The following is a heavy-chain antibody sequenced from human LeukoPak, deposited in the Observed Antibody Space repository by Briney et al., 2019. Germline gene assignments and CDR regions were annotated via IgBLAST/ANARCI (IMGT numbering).Heavy chain of an antibody. CDR1: GYTFTTYG. V-gene: IGHV1-18*01. CDR3: ARASDLDSFDY. Sequence: ASVTVSCKTSGYTFTTYGISWVRQAPGQGLEWMGWINAYNGNTIYAQKLQGRVTMTTDTSASTAYMELRSLRSDDTAVYYCARASDLDSFDYWGQGTLVTVSS. J-gene: IGHJ4*02. CDR2: INAYNGNT.